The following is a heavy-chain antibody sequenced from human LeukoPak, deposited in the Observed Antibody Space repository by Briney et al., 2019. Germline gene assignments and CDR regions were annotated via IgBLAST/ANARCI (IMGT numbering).Heavy chain of an antibody. CDR2: MNPNSGST. CDR3: ARGQNYYDFWSGYYYFI. CDR1: GYTFTSYD. J-gene: IGHJ4*02. Sequence: ASVKVSCKASGYTFTSYDINWVRQATGQGLEWMGWMNPNSGSTGYAQKFHGRVTITRNTSISTAYMELSSLRSEDTAVYYCARGQNYYDFWSGYYYFIWGQGTLVTVSS. V-gene: IGHV1-8*01. D-gene: IGHD3-3*01.